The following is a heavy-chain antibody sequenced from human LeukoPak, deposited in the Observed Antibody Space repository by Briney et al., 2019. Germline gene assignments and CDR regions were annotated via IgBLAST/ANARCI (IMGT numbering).Heavy chain of an antibody. V-gene: IGHV3-21*01. J-gene: IGHJ4*02. CDR1: GFTFSSYG. Sequence: GRSLRLSCAASGFTFSSYGMHWVRQAPGKGLEWVSSISSSSSYIYYADSVKGRFTISRDNAKNSLYLQMNSLRAEDTAVYYCAREDRTGGFDYWGQGTLVTVSS. CDR3: AREDRTGGFDY. CDR2: ISSSSSYI. D-gene: IGHD1-14*01.